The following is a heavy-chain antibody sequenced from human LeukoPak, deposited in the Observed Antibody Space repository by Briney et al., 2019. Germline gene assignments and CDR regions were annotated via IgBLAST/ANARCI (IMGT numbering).Heavy chain of an antibody. D-gene: IGHD3-3*01. CDR2: INPSGGST. J-gene: IGHJ6*03. Sequence: ASVKVSCKASGYTFTSYYMHWVRQAPGQGLEWMGIINPSGGSTSYAQKFQGRVTMTRDTSTSTVYMELSSLRSEDTAGYYCARDYEIFGEYYYYYMDVWGKGTTVTVSS. CDR3: ARDYEIFGEYYYYYMDV. CDR1: GYTFTSYY. V-gene: IGHV1-46*01.